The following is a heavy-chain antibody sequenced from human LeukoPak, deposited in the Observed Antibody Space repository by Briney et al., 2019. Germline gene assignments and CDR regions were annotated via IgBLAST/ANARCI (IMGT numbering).Heavy chain of an antibody. CDR1: GFTFSTYW. J-gene: IGHJ4*02. V-gene: IGHV3-7*01. Sequence: PGGSLRLSCVASGFTFSTYWMSWVRQAPGRGLEWVANIKQDGSEEYYVDSVKGRFTISRDNAENSLYLQMNSLRAEDTAVYYCVLRPNQYDSSGPNWGQGTLVIVSS. CDR2: IKQDGSEE. D-gene: IGHD3-22*01. CDR3: VLRPNQYDSSGPN.